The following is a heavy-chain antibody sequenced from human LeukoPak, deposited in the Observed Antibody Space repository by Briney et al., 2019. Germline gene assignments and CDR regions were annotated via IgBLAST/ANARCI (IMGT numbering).Heavy chain of an antibody. V-gene: IGHV3-23*01. Sequence: PGGSLRLSCAASGFTFSSFAMSWVRQAPGKGLEWVSGISGIDGSTYYADSVKGRFTISRDNSKNTLYLQMNSLRAEDTAVYYCAKAVDAILPDAFDIWGQGTMVTVSS. CDR2: ISGIDGST. J-gene: IGHJ3*02. D-gene: IGHD2-15*01. CDR3: AKAVDAILPDAFDI. CDR1: GFTFSSFA.